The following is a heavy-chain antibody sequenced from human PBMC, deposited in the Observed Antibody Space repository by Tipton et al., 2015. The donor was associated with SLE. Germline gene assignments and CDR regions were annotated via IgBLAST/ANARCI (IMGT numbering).Heavy chain of an antibody. J-gene: IGHJ4*02. CDR3: AKGAGSQGYFDY. CDR2: ISGSGGST. V-gene: IGHV3-23*01. D-gene: IGHD1-26*01. Sequence: AISGSGGSTYYADSVKGRFTISRDNSKNTLYLQMNSLRAEDTAVYYCAKGAGSQGYFDYWGQGTLVTVPS.